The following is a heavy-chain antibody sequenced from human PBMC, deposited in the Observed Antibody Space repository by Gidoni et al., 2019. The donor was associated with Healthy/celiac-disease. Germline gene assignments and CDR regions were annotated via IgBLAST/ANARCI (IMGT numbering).Heavy chain of an antibody. D-gene: IGHD5-18*01. Sequence: EVQLVQSGAEVKKPGESLKISCKGSGYSFTSYWIGWVRQMPGKGLEWMGIIYPGDSDTRYSPSVQGQVTISADKSISTAYLQWSSLKASDTAMYYCARQALNIVGGRPGDTGKNYYYGMDVWGQGTTVTVSS. V-gene: IGHV5-51*01. CDR2: IYPGDSDT. J-gene: IGHJ6*02. CDR3: ARQALNIVGGRPGDTGKNYYYGMDV. CDR1: GYSFTSYW.